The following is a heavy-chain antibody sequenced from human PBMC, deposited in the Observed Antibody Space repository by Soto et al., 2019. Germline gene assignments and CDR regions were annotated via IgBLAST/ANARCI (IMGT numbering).Heavy chain of an antibody. CDR3: TRATKGPGQYGPGSQVWFDP. CDR2: LIPVTVTP. Sequence: QVQLMQSGAEVKKPGSSVRVSCKASGGTFISHAINWVRQAPGQGIEWMGVLIPVTVTPNIAQKFQDRVTITADKTTTTVYMELSNLRSDDTAVYYCTRATKGPGQYGPGSQVWFDPWGQGTLVTVSS. J-gene: IGHJ5*02. V-gene: IGHV1-69*06. D-gene: IGHD3-10*01. CDR1: GGTFISHA.